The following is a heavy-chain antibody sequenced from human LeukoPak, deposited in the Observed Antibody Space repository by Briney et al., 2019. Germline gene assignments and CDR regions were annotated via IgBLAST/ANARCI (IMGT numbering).Heavy chain of an antibody. CDR2: ISGSSDYI. CDR3: ARHPSGYRFGSSHYPDY. CDR1: GFTFSIYN. Sequence: GGSLRLSCVASGFTFSIYNINWVRQAPGKGLEWVSSISGSSDYIYYADSVNGRFSISRDNAKNSVYLQMNSLRAEDTAVYYCARHPSGYRFGSSHYPDYWGLGTLVTVSS. D-gene: IGHD5-12*01. V-gene: IGHV3-21*01. J-gene: IGHJ4*02.